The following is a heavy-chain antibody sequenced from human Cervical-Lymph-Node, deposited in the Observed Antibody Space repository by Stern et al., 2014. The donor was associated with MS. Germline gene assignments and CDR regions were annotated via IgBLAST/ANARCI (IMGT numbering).Heavy chain of an antibody. CDR3: ARGGRSSSLDY. Sequence: VQLVQSGGGLVQPGGSLRLSCEASVLTFSTSFMHWVRQAPGKGLVWVSRMDGDGSIRTYADSVRGRFIISRDNAKNTLYLQMNSLRAEDTAVYYCARGGRSSSLDYWGQGTLVTVSS. CDR2: MDGDGSIR. D-gene: IGHD6-6*01. V-gene: IGHV3-74*02. CDR1: VLTFSTSF. J-gene: IGHJ4*02.